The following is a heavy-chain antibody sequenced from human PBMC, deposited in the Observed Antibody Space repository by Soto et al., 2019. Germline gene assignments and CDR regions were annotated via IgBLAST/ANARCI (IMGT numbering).Heavy chain of an antibody. Sequence: SVKLSCKASGDTFSSDAISWVRQATGQGLEWMGGIIPIFGTANYAQKFQGRVTITADESTSTAYMELSSLRSEDTAVFYCARAPGYSSSSPFDYWAQGTLVTVSS. CDR3: ARAPGYSSSSPFDY. J-gene: IGHJ4*02. D-gene: IGHD6-6*01. CDR2: IIPIFGTA. CDR1: GDTFSSDA. V-gene: IGHV1-69*13.